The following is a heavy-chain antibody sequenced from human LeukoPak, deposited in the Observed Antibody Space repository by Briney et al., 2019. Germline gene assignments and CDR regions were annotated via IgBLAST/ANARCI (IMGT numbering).Heavy chain of an antibody. J-gene: IGHJ4*02. D-gene: IGHD2-8*01. V-gene: IGHV4-39*01. CDR2: IYYSGST. CDR3: ARQPGLMVYGGGDHFDY. Sequence: SETLSLTCTVSGGSISSSSYYWGWIRQPPGKGLEWIGSIYYSGSTYYNPSLKSRVTRSGDTSKNQFSLKLSSVTAADTAVYYCARQPGLMVYGGGDHFDYWGQGTLVTVSS. CDR1: GGSISSSSYY.